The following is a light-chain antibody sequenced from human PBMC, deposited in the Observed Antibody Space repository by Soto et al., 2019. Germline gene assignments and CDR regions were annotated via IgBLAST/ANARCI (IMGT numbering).Light chain of an antibody. CDR3: QQYDNLLPLT. CDR1: QSISNW. V-gene: IGKV1-5*01. J-gene: IGKJ4*01. CDR2: AAS. Sequence: DIQMTQSPSTLSASVGDRVTLTCRASQSISNWLAWYQQKAGKAPKILIYAASSLQSGVPSRFSGSGSGTDFTFTISSLQPEDIATYYCQQYDNLLPLTFGGGTKVDIK.